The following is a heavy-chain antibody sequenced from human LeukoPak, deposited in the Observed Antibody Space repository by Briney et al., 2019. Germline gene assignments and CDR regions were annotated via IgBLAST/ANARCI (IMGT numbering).Heavy chain of an antibody. V-gene: IGHV3-33*06. Sequence: PGGSLRLSCAASGFTFSSFGMHWVRQTPGKGLEWVAVIWYDGISKHYADSVKGRFTISRDNSKNTLYLQMNSLRAEDTAVYYCAKDPYGNSVNWFDPWGQGTLVTVSS. CDR3: AKDPYGNSVNWFDP. D-gene: IGHD4-23*01. CDR2: IWYDGISK. CDR1: GFTFSSFG. J-gene: IGHJ5*02.